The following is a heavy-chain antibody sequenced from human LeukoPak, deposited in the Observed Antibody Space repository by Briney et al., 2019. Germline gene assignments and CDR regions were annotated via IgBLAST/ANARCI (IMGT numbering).Heavy chain of an antibody. J-gene: IGHJ4*02. CDR3: ARGAVRGGTNLDY. V-gene: IGHV6-1*01. D-gene: IGHD3-10*01. Sequence: SQTLSLTCAISGDSVSGSPAVWNWIRQSPSRGLEWLGRAYYRSKWYIDYAESVKGRITITPDTSKNQFSLQLNSVTPEDTAVYYCARGAVRGGTNLDYWGQGTLVSVSS. CDR2: AYYRSKWYI. CDR1: GDSVSGSPAV.